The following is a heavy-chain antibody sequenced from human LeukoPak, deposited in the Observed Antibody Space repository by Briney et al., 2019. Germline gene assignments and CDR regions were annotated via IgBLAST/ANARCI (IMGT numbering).Heavy chain of an antibody. CDR2: IYHSGTT. D-gene: IGHD3-22*01. J-gene: IGHJ5*02. V-gene: IGHV4-61*01. CDR1: GGSFSSGSYY. CDR3: ARHWVVVITFNWFDP. Sequence: PSETLSLTCTVSGGSFSSGSYYWSWIRQPPGKGLEWIGYIYHSGTTNYNPSLKSRVTISVDTSKSQFSLKLSSVTAADTAVYYCARHWVVVITFNWFDPWGQGTLVTVSS.